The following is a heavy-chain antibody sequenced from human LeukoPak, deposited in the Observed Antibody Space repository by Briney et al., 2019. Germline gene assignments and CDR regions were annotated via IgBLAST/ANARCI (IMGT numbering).Heavy chain of an antibody. CDR1: GGTFSSYT. CDR3: ARDRFLGYCSSTSCYAGDY. CDR2: ISAYNGNT. Sequence: ASVKVSCKASGGTFSSYTISWVRQAPGQGLEWMGRISAYNGNTNYAQKLQGRVTMTTDTSTSTAYMELRSLRSDDTAVYYCARDRFLGYCSSTSCYAGDYWGQGTLVTVSS. V-gene: IGHV1-18*01. D-gene: IGHD2-2*01. J-gene: IGHJ4*02.